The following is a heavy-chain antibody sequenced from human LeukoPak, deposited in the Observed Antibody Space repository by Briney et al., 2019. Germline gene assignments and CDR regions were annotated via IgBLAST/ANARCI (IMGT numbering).Heavy chain of an antibody. CDR3: AREIAGYSYGAFDY. J-gene: IGHJ4*02. CDR2: INSRSSYI. V-gene: IGHV3-21*01. CDR1: GFTFSSYS. Sequence: GGSLRLSCAASGFTFSSYSMNWVRQAPGKGLEWVSSINSRSSYIYYADSVKGRFTVSRGNAQNSLYPQMNSLRAEDTAVYYCAREIAGYSYGAFDYWGQGTLVTVSS. D-gene: IGHD5-18*01.